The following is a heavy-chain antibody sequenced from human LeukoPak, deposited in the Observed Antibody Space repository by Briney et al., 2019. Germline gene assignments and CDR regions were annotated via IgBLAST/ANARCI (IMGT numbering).Heavy chain of an antibody. CDR3: ARDPGIAAAGTVGYFDS. J-gene: IGHJ4*02. Sequence: PGGSLRLSCVASGFSFSSYWMSWVRQTPGKGLGWVANIKQEGSARYYADSVTGRFTISRDNAMNSLYLQMNSLRVEDTAVYYCARDPGIAAAGTVGYFDSWGQGILVTVSS. V-gene: IGHV3-7*01. D-gene: IGHD6-13*01. CDR2: IKQEGSAR. CDR1: GFSFSSYW.